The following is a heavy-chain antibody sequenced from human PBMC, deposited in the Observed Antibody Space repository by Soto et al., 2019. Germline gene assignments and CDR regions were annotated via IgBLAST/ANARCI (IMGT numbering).Heavy chain of an antibody. CDR1: GFTFSSYG. CDR3: ARDRQSYPPQPYCYYYYGMDV. D-gene: IGHD3-10*01. J-gene: IGHJ6*02. CDR2: IWYDGSNK. Sequence: QVQLVESGGGVVQPGRSLRLSCAASGFTFSSYGMHWVRQAPGKGLEWVAVIWYDGSNKYYADSVKGRFTISRDNSKNTPYLQMNSLRADDTAVYYCARDRQSYPPQPYCYYYYGMDVWGQGTTVTVSS. V-gene: IGHV3-33*01.